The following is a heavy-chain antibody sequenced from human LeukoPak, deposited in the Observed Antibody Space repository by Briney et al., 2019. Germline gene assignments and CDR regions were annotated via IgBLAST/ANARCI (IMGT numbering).Heavy chain of an antibody. D-gene: IGHD6-19*01. CDR1: GFTFSNYA. J-gene: IGHJ4*02. V-gene: IGHV3-23*01. CDR3: AKLNSLRAVGGEFDY. Sequence: PGGSLRLSCAASGFTFSNYAMSWVRQAPGKGLEWVSAISGTAGSTYYADSVKGRFTISRDNSKNTLYLQMNSLRAEDTAVYFCAKLNSLRAVGGEFDYWGQGTLVSVSS. CDR2: ISGTAGST.